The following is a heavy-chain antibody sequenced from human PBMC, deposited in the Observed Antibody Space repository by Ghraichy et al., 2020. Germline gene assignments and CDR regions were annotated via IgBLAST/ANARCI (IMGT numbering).Heavy chain of an antibody. CDR2: ISAYNGNT. J-gene: IGHJ6*02. Sequence: ASVKVSCKASGYTFTSYGISWVRQAPGQGLEWMGWISAYNGNTNYAQKLQGRVTMTTDTSTSTAYMELRSLRSDDTAVYYCARGAVGATLPLYYYGMDVWGQGTTVTVSS. CDR1: GYTFTSYG. D-gene: IGHD1-26*01. CDR3: ARGAVGATLPLYYYGMDV. V-gene: IGHV1-18*01.